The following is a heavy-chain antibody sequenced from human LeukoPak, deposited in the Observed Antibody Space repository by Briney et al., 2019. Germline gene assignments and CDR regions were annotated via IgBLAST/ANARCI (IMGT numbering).Heavy chain of an antibody. CDR2: INPNSGGR. Sequence: ASVKVSCKTCGYTFTVYQMHWVRQAPGQRLEWMGWINPNSGGRNYAQKFQGRVTMTSDTSISTVYMELSSLRSDDTAVYYCARDYYGGNPDYWGQGTLVTVSS. CDR3: ARDYYGGNPDY. V-gene: IGHV1-2*02. J-gene: IGHJ4*02. CDR1: GYTFTVYQ. D-gene: IGHD4-23*01.